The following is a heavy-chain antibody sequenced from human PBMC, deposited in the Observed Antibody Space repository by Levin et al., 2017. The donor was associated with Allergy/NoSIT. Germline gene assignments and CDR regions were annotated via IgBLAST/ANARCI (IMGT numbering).Heavy chain of an antibody. J-gene: IGHJ4*02. V-gene: IGHV1-46*01. Sequence: RASVKVSCKASGYTFTSYYMHWVRQAPGQGLEWMGIINPSGGSTSYAQKFQGRVTMTRDTSTSTVYMELSSLRSEDTAVYYCARSLLRIVGATVAFDYWGQGTLVTVSS. D-gene: IGHD1-26*01. CDR3: ARSLLRIVGATVAFDY. CDR1: GYTFTSYY. CDR2: INPSGGST.